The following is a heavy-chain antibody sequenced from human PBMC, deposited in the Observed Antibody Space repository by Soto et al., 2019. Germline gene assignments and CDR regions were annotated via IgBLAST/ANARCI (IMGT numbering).Heavy chain of an antibody. V-gene: IGHV1-8*01. J-gene: IGHJ4*02. CDR1: GYTFTSYD. D-gene: IGHD3-22*01. Sequence: QVQLVQSGAEVKKPGASVKVSCKASGYTFTSYDINWVRQATGQGLEWMGWMNPNSGNTGYAQKFQGRVTMTRNTSISTAYMELSSLRSEDTAVYYCARRSYYDSSGGRGFDYWGQGTLVTVSS. CDR3: ARRSYYDSSGGRGFDY. CDR2: MNPNSGNT.